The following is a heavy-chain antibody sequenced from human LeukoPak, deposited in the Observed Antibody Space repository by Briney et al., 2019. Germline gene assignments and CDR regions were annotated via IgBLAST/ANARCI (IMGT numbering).Heavy chain of an antibody. J-gene: IGHJ4*02. CDR1: GFTFSSYE. D-gene: IGHD3-10*01. V-gene: IGHV3-48*03. Sequence: GGSLSLSCAASGFTFSSYEMNWVRQAPGKGLEWVSYISSSGSTIYYAHSVKGRFTISRDNAKNSLYLQMNSLRAEDTAVYYCARARGIDLESRGLDYWGQGTLVTVSS. CDR2: ISSSGSTI. CDR3: ARARGIDLESRGLDY.